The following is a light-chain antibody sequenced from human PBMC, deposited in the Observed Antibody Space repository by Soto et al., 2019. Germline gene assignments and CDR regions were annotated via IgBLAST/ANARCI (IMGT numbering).Light chain of an antibody. V-gene: IGKV1-5*01. Sequence: DIQMTQSPSTLSLSVGDRVTITCRASQTISSWLAWYQQKPGKAPELLIYDASALPRGVPSRFSGSGSGTKFTLTIASLQPDDFATYYCQQYETFSGTFGPGTKVDI. CDR1: QTISSW. CDR3: QQYETFSGT. CDR2: DAS. J-gene: IGKJ1*01.